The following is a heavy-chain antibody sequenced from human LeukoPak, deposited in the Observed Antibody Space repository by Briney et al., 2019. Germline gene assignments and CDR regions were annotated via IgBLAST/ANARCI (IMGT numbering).Heavy chain of an antibody. CDR2: INSDGRTT. J-gene: IGHJ4*02. Sequence: GGSLRLXCAASGFTFSNNWMHWVRQAPGKALVWVSRINSDGRTTTYADSVKGRFTISRDNAKNTLYLQMNSLRAEDTAVYYCAMIKEGWGQGTLVTVSS. V-gene: IGHV3-74*01. CDR3: AMIKEG. CDR1: GFTFSNNW. D-gene: IGHD3-22*01.